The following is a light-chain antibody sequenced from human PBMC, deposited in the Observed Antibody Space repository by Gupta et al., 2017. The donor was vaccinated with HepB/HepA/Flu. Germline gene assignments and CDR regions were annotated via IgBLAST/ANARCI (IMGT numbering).Light chain of an antibody. CDR2: KVS. CDR1: QSLVYSDGNTY. CDR3: MQGTHWPPYT. J-gene: IGKJ2*01. Sequence: DVVMTQSPLSLPVTLGQPAPTPCRSSQSLVYSDGNTYLNRFQQRPGQSPRRLIYKVSNRDSGVPDRFSGSGSGTDFTLKISRVEAEDVGVYYCMQGTHWPPYTFGQGTKLEIK. V-gene: IGKV2-30*01.